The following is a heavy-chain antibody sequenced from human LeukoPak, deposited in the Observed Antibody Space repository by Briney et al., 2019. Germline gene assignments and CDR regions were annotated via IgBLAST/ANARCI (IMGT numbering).Heavy chain of an antibody. J-gene: IGHJ4*02. CDR1: GGTFSSYA. CDR2: IIPIFGIA. Sequence: SVKVSCKASGGTFSSYAISWVRQAPGQGLEWMGRIIPIFGIASYAQKFQGRVTITADKSTSTAYMELSSLRSEDTAVYYCASGWDSGSYYEGFDYWGQGTLVTVSS. V-gene: IGHV1-69*04. CDR3: ASGWDSGSYYEGFDY. D-gene: IGHD1-26*01.